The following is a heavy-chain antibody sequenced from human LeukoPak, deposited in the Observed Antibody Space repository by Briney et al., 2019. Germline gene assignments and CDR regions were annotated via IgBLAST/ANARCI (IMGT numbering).Heavy chain of an antibody. V-gene: IGHV1-2*02. CDR2: INPNSGGT. D-gene: IGHD6-6*01. CDR3: ARGKTRTSIAPLRSRLEYYFDY. J-gene: IGHJ4*02. CDR1: GYTFTGYY. Sequence: ASVKVSCKASGYTFTGYYMHWVRQAPGQGLEWMGWINPNSGGTNYAQKFQGRVTMTRDTSISTAYMELGRLRSDDTAVYYCARGKTRTSIAPLRSRLEYYFDYWGQGSLVTVSS.